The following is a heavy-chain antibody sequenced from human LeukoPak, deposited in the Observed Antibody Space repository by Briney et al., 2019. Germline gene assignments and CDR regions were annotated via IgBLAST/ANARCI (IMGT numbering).Heavy chain of an antibody. Sequence: ASVKVSCKASGGTFSSYAISWVRQAPGQGLEWMGGIIPIFGTANYAQKFQGRVTITADESTSTAYMELSSLRSEDTAVYYCARGGPRGYSYGQYYFDYWGQGTLVTVSS. CDR3: ARGGPRGYSYGQYYFDY. J-gene: IGHJ4*02. CDR2: IIPIFGTA. CDR1: GGTFSSYA. D-gene: IGHD5-18*01. V-gene: IGHV1-69*13.